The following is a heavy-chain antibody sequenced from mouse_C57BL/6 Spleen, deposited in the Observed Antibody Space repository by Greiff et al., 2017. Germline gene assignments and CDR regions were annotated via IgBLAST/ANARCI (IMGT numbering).Heavy chain of an antibody. CDR2: ISNGGGST. CDR1: GFTFSDYY. Sequence: DVKLVESGGGLVQPGGSLKLSCAASGFTFSDYYMYWVRQTPEKRLEWVAYISNGGGSTYYPDTVKGRFTISRDNAKNTLYLQMSRLKSEDTAMYYCARQGNSKGDWCAYWGQGTLVTVSA. CDR3: ARQGNSKGDWCAY. D-gene: IGHD2-5*01. J-gene: IGHJ3*01. V-gene: IGHV5-12*01.